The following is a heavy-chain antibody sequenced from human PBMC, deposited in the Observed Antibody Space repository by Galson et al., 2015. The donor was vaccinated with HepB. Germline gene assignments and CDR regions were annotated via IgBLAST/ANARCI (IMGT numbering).Heavy chain of an antibody. CDR3: ARAAEDSDRFDY. V-gene: IGHV3-23*01. CDR2: ISGSGGST. CDR1: GFTFSSYG. Sequence: SLRLSCAASGFTFSSYGMRWVRQAPGKGLEWVSGISGSGGSTYYADSVKGRFTISRDNSKNTLYLQMNSLRAEDTAVYYCARAAEDSDRFDYWGQGTLVTVSS. D-gene: IGHD2-15*01. J-gene: IGHJ4*02.